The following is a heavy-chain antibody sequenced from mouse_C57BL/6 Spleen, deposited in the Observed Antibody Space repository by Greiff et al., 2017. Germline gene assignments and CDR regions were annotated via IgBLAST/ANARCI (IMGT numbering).Heavy chain of an antibody. Sequence: VQLKESGPGLVKPSQSLSLTCSVTGYSITSGYYWNWIRQFPGNKLEWMGYISYDGSNNYNPSLKNRISITRDTSKNQFFLKLNSVTTEDTATYYCARGDDYDEIWFAYWGQGTLVTVSA. CDR1: GYSITSGYY. D-gene: IGHD2-4*01. CDR2: ISYDGSN. J-gene: IGHJ3*01. V-gene: IGHV3-6*01. CDR3: ARGDDYDEIWFAY.